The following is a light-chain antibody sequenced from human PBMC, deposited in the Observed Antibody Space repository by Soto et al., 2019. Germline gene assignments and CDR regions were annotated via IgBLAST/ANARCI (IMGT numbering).Light chain of an antibody. CDR2: EGS. V-gene: IGLV2-23*01. J-gene: IGLJ2*01. CDR3: SSYAGSVV. CDR1: SSDVGSYNL. Sequence: QSVLTQPASVSGSPGQSITISCTGTSSDVGSYNLVSWYQQHPGKAPKLMIYEGSKWPSGVSNRFSGSKSGNTASLTISGLQAEDEADYYCSSYAGSVVFGGGTKLTVL.